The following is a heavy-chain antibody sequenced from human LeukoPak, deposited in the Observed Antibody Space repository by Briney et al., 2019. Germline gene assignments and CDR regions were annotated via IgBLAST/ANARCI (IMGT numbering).Heavy chain of an antibody. CDR2: IKQDGSQK. D-gene: IGHD1-7*01. CDR3: ARRDFKLDY. V-gene: IGHV3-7*01. Sequence: GGSLRLSCAASGFTVSSNYMSWVRQAPGKGLEWVANIKQDGSQKYYVDSVKGRFTISRDNAKNSLSLQMNSLRAEDTAAYYCARRDFKLDYWGQGTLVTVSS. J-gene: IGHJ4*02. CDR1: GFTVSSNY.